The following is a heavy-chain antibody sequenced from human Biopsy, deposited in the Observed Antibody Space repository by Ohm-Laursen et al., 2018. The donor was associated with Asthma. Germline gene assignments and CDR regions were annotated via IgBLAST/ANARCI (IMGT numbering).Heavy chain of an antibody. J-gene: IGHJ6*02. V-gene: IGHV1-69*01. Sequence: GSSVKVSCKSSGGTLNNYAINWVRQAPGQGLEWMGGISTIFGSIKYAQKFQDRVTISADVFRNTVHLELSSLRSEDTAVLYCAKARCYYFYCDMEVWGQGTTVTVSS. CDR2: ISTIFGSI. CDR1: GGTLNNYA. CDR3: AKARCYYFYCDMEV. D-gene: IGHD3-3*01.